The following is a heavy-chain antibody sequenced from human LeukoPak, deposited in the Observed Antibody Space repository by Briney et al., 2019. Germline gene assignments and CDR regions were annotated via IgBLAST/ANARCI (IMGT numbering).Heavy chain of an antibody. CDR3: ARSGAYKSPPAY. CDR2: IYYSGST. CDR1: GGSISSSSYY. Sequence: SETLSLTCTVSGGSISSSSYYWGWIRQPPGKGLEWIGSIYYSGSTNYNPSLKSRVTISVDTSKNQFSLKLSSVTAADTAVYYCARSGAYKSPPAYWGQGSLVTVSS. J-gene: IGHJ4*02. D-gene: IGHD4-17*01. V-gene: IGHV4-39*07.